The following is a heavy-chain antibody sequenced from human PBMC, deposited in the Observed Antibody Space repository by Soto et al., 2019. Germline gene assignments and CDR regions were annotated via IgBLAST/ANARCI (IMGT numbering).Heavy chain of an antibody. CDR1: GYTFTSYY. Sequence: ASVKVSCKASGYTFTSYYMHWVRQAPGQGLEWMGIINPSGGSTSYAQKFQGRVTMTRDTSTSTVYMELSSLRSEDTAVYYCARASGSCFCYYALDVWGKGTTVTVSS. J-gene: IGHJ6*04. D-gene: IGHD2-21*02. V-gene: IGHV1-46*03. CDR3: ARASGSCFCYYALDV. CDR2: INPSGGST.